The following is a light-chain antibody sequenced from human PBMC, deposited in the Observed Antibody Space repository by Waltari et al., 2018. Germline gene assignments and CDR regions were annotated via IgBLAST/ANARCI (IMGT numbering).Light chain of an antibody. V-gene: IGLV2-18*02. Sequence: QSALTQPPSVSGSPGQSVTISCTGTSSDVGSYNRVSWYHQPPGTAPKLLIYEVTNRPPGVPRRFTGSKSGNTASLTISGLQAEDEADYYCSSYTSRSTVVFGGGTKLTVL. J-gene: IGLJ3*02. CDR1: SSDVGSYNR. CDR3: SSYTSRSTVV. CDR2: EVT.